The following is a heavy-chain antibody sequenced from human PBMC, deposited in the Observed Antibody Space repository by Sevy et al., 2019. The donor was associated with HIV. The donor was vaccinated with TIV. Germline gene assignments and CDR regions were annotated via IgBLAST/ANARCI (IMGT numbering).Heavy chain of an antibody. D-gene: IGHD3-3*01. Sequence: SETLSLTCAVYGGSFSGYYWSWIRQPPGKGLEWIGEINHSGSTNYNPSLKSRVTISVDTSKNQSSLKLSSVTAADTAVYYCARGPNFWSGYYTSYYYYYMDVWGKGTTVTVSS. CDR3: ARGPNFWSGYYTSYYYYYMDV. J-gene: IGHJ6*03. CDR2: INHSGST. CDR1: GGSFSGYY. V-gene: IGHV4-34*01.